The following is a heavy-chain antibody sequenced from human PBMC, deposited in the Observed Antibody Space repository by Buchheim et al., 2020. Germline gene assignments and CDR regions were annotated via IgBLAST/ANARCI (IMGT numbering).Heavy chain of an antibody. Sequence: EVQLVESGGGLVQPGGSLRLSCAASGFTFSSYEMNWVRQAPGKGLEWVSYISSSGSTIYYADSVKGRFTISRDNAKNSLSLQIDSLRAEDTALYYCARSPSSTNLLFSDYWGQGTL. J-gene: IGHJ4*02. D-gene: IGHD1-1*01. CDR2: ISSSGSTI. CDR3: ARSPSSTNLLFSDY. CDR1: GFTFSSYE. V-gene: IGHV3-48*03.